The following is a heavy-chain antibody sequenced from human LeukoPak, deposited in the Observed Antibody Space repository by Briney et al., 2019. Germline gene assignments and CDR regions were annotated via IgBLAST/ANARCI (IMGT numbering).Heavy chain of an antibody. D-gene: IGHD2-8*01. J-gene: IGHJ4*02. Sequence: PGGSLRLSCAASGFTFSSYARSWVRQAPGKGLEWVANINQDGGQKRYVDSVQGRFTISRDNTKNSLFLQMNRLRAEDTAVYYCARLKDDVTKLDYWGQGTLVTVSS. CDR3: ARLKDDVTKLDY. CDR1: GFTFSSYA. V-gene: IGHV3-7*01. CDR2: INQDGGQK.